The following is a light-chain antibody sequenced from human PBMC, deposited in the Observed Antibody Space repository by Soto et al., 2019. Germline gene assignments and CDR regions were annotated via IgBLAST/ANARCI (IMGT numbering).Light chain of an antibody. CDR1: QSVRSTY. Sequence: EIVLTQSPGILSLSPGERATLSCRASQSVRSTYLAWYQQKPGQAPRLLIHGASSSATGIPDRFSGSGSGTDFTLTISRLEPEEFAVYYCQYYSSSLSITFGQGTRLEIK. CDR3: QYYSSSLSIT. V-gene: IGKV3-20*01. J-gene: IGKJ5*01. CDR2: GAS.